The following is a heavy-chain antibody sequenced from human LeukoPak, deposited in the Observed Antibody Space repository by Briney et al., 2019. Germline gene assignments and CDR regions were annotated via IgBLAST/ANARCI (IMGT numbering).Heavy chain of an antibody. CDR1: GYTFTDYF. Sequence: ASVKVPCKASGYTFTDYFMHWVRQAPGQGLEWMAWINPNSGVTNYAQKFQGRVTMTRDTSISTAYMDLSRLTSDDTAVYYCARSCIDGVCNFDFWGQGTLVTVSS. CDR3: ARSCIDGVCNFDF. J-gene: IGHJ4*02. V-gene: IGHV1-2*02. CDR2: INPNSGVT. D-gene: IGHD2-8*01.